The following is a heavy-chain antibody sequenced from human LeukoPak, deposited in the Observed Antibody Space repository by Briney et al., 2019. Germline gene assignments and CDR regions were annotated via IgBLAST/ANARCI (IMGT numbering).Heavy chain of an antibody. D-gene: IGHD7-27*01. J-gene: IGHJ4*02. CDR2: IYTSENT. V-gene: IGHV4-59*10. CDR1: GGSFSGYY. CDR3: TRGTGLLPDY. Sequence: PSETLSLTCAVYGGSFSGYYWSWIRQPAGKGLEWIGRIYTSENTNYNPSLKSRVTISLDTSKNLFSLKLSSVTAADTAVYYCTRGTGLLPDYWGQGTLVTVSS.